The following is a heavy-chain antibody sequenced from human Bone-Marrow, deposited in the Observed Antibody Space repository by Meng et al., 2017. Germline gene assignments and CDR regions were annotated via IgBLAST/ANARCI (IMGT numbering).Heavy chain of an antibody. CDR1: GGSFSGYY. Sequence: GSLRLSWAVYGGSFSGYYWSWIRQPPGKGLEWIGEINHSGSTNYNPSLKSRVTISVDTSKNQFSLKLSSVTAADTAVYYCARGAGIWGQGTLVTVSS. J-gene: IGHJ4*02. V-gene: IGHV4-34*01. D-gene: IGHD3-10*01. CDR2: INHSGST. CDR3: ARGAGI.